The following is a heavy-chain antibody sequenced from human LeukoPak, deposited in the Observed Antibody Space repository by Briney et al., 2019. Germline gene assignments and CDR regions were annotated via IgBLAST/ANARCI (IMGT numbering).Heavy chain of an antibody. CDR1: GFTFSDST. V-gene: IGHV3-21*01. Sequence: GGSLRLSCAASGFTFSDSTMNWVRQAPGKGLEWVSSIGTSGKYIYYADSVKGRFTVSRDNANNSLFLQMHSLRADDTAVYYLACKTETTYYYYYYMDLWGTGTTSPSP. CDR2: IGTSGKYI. D-gene: IGHD1-7*01. J-gene: IGHJ6*03. CDR3: ACKTETTYYYYYYMDL.